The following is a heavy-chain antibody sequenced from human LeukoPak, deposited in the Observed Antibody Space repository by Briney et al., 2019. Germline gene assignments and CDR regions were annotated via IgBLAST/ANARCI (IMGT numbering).Heavy chain of an antibody. D-gene: IGHD6-19*01. CDR2: ISGSGDYT. J-gene: IGHJ4*02. CDR3: AKDRASGSGSYSYRGFDY. CDR1: GFTFSNYA. V-gene: IGHV3-23*01. Sequence: GGSLRLSCAASGFTFSNYAMSWVRQAPGRGLEWVSAISGSGDYTNYADSVKGRFTISRDNSKNTLYLQMNSLRAEDTAVYYYAKDRASGSGSYSYRGFDYWGQGTLVTVSS.